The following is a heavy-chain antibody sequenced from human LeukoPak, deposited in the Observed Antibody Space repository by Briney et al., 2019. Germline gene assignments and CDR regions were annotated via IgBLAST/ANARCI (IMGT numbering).Heavy chain of an antibody. D-gene: IGHD2-15*01. CDR1: GYTFTSYG. J-gene: IGHJ6*02. V-gene: IGHV1-18*01. CDR2: ISAYNGNT. Sequence: ASVKVSCKASGYTFTSYGISWVRQAPGQGLEWMGWISAYNGNTNYAQKLQGRVTMTTDTSTSTAYMELRSLRSDDTAVYYCAIYCSGGSCYGMTSGAKGPRSPSP. CDR3: AIYCSGGSCYGMTS.